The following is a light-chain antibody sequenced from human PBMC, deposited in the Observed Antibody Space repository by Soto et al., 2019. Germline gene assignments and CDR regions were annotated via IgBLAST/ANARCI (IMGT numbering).Light chain of an antibody. V-gene: IGKV1-5*01. Sequence: DMPMTQSPTTLSASVGDRVTITCRASQNIRSWLAWYQQKPGKAPKVLIYDASTLGSGVPSRFSGSGFGTEFTVTISSLQPDDFASYYCQHYNGYFGQGTKLEIK. CDR1: QNIRSW. J-gene: IGKJ2*01. CDR3: QHYNGY. CDR2: DAS.